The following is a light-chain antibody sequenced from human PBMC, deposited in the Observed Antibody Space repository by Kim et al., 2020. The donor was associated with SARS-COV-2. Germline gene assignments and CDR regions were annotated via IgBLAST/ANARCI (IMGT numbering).Light chain of an antibody. Sequence: SSELTQDPAVSVALGQTVRITCQGDSLRTYYASWYQQKPGQAPVRVFYGKNNRPSGIPDRFSGSSSGNTASLTITGAQAEDEADYYCNSWDSSGNHPGLFGGGTKLTVL. CDR3: NSWDSSGNHPGL. CDR1: SLRTYY. J-gene: IGLJ2*01. V-gene: IGLV3-19*02. CDR2: GKN.